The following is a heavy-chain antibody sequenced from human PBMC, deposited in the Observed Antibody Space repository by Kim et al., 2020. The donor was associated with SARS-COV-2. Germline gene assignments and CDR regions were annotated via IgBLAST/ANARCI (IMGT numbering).Heavy chain of an antibody. CDR1: GYTFTSYA. D-gene: IGHD5-18*01. Sequence: ASVKVSCKASGYTFTSYAMHWVRQAPGQRLEWMGWINAGNGNTKYSQKFQGRVTITRDTSASTAYMELSSLRSEDTAVXXXARDPVGGYSYGYGEDWFDPWXXGTXXTVSS. CDR2: INAGNGNT. V-gene: IGHV1-3*01. J-gene: IGHJ5*02. CDR3: ARDPVGGYSYGYGEDWFDP.